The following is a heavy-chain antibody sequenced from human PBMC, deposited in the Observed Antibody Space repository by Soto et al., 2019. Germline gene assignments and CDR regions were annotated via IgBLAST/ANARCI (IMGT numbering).Heavy chain of an antibody. CDR2: IYYSGST. Sequence: PSETLSLTCTVSGGSISSYYWSWIRQPPGKGLEWIGYIYYSGSTNYNPSLKSRVTISVDTSKNQFSLKLSSVTAADTAVYYCARLAPELHDTNNDYWGQGTLVTVSS. CDR3: ARLAPELHDTNNDY. V-gene: IGHV4-59*08. J-gene: IGHJ4*02. CDR1: GGSISSYY. D-gene: IGHD1-26*01.